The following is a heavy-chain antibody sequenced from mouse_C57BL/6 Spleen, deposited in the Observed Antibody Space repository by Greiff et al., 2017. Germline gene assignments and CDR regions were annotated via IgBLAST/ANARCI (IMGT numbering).Heavy chain of an antibody. J-gene: IGHJ4*01. V-gene: IGHV1-55*01. CDR1: GYTFTSYW. Sequence: QVQLQQSGAELVKPGASVKMSCKASGYTFTSYWITWVKQRPGQGLEWIGDIYPGSGSTNYNEKFKSKATLTVDTSSSTAYMQLSGLTSEDSAVYYCARSTKDYAMDYWGQGTSVTVSP. D-gene: IGHD1-1*01. CDR2: IYPGSGST. CDR3: ARSTKDYAMDY.